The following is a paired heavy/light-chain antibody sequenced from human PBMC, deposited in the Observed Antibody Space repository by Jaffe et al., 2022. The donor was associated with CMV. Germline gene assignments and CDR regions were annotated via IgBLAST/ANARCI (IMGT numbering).Light chain of an antibody. Sequence: EIVLTQSPATLSLSPGERATLSCRASQSVSSYLAWYQQKPGQAPRLLIYDASNRATGIPARFSGSGSGTDFTLTISSLEPEDFAVYYCQQRSNWSKNGMYTFGQGTKLEIK. CDR2: DAS. V-gene: IGKV3-11*01. CDR1: QSVSSY. CDR3: QQRSNWSKNGMYT. J-gene: IGKJ2*01.
Heavy chain of an antibody. CDR2: IYHSGST. CDR1: GGSISSSNW. CDR3: ARVWNREHIVVVTATPGAFDI. D-gene: IGHD2-21*02. V-gene: IGHV4-4*02. J-gene: IGHJ3*02. Sequence: QVQLQESGPGLVKPSGTLSLTCAVSGGSISSSNWWSWVRQPPGKGLEWIGEIYHSGSTNYNPSLKSRVTISVDKSKNQFSLKLSSVTAADTAVYYCARVWNREHIVVVTATPGAFDIWGQGTMVTVSS.